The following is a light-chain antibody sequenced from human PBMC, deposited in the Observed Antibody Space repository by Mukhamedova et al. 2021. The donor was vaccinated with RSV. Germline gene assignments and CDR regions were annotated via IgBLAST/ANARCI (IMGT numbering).Light chain of an antibody. J-gene: IGKJ3*01. CDR2: MGS. V-gene: IGKV2-28*01. CDR3: MQALYTPGT. Sequence: YVQKPGRSPQLLIYMGSNRASGVPDRFSSSGSGTDFTLKISRVEAEDVGVYYCMQALYTPGTFGPGTKVYIK.